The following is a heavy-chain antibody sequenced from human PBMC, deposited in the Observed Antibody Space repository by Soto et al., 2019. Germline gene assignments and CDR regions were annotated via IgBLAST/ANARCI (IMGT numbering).Heavy chain of an antibody. CDR1: GGSRNAYF. Sequence: SDTLSLTCTVSGGSRNAYFWTWIRQPPGKGLEWIGYIYYSGSTNYNPSLKSRVSISLHTSRNQFSLKLSSVTAADTAVYYCARGVDRQWADYWGQGTLVTVSS. CDR2: IYYSGST. J-gene: IGHJ4*02. CDR3: ARGVDRQWADY. D-gene: IGHD6-19*01. V-gene: IGHV4-59*07.